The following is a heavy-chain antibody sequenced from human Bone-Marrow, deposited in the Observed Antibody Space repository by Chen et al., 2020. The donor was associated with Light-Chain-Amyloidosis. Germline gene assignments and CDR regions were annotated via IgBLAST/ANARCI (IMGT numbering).Heavy chain of an antibody. CDR2: IYHSGST. D-gene: IGHD6-19*01. Sequence: GPGLVKPSGTLSLTCAVSGDSLSSSHWWSWVRQPPGKGLEWIGEIYHSGSTNYNPSLKSRVTISVDKSKNQFSLNLSSVTAADTAVYYCARAWGSSSGSLEYWGQGTVVTVSS. CDR3: ARAWGSSSGSLEY. V-gene: IGHV4-4*02. CDR1: GDSLSSSHW. J-gene: IGHJ4*02.